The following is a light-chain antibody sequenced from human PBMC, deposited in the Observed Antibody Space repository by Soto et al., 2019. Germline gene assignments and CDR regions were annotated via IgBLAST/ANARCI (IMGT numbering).Light chain of an antibody. J-gene: IGKJ1*01. V-gene: IGKV3-20*01. CDR2: GAS. CDR1: QSVSSSY. CDR3: QQYGTSRT. Sequence: EIVLTQSQGTLSLSPGERATLFCRASQSVSSSYLAWYQQKPGQAPRPLIYGASSRATGIPDRFSGSGSRTDFTLSISRLEPEDFAMYYCQQYGTSRTFGQGTKVEIK.